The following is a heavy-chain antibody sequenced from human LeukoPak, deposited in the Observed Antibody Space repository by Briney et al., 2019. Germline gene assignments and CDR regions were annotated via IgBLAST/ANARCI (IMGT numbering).Heavy chain of an antibody. CDR3: AHMRVVEYCSGGSYYSDGYNWFDP. Sequence: ESGPTPVKPIHTLTLTCTFSGFSLSTSGVGVGWIRQPPGEALEGLALIYWADDKRYGPSLKSRLTITKDTSKNQVVLTITNMDPVHTATYYCAHMRVVEYCSGGSYYSDGYNWFDPWGQGTLVTVSS. CDR1: GFSLSTSGVG. CDR2: IYWADDK. J-gene: IGHJ5*02. D-gene: IGHD2-15*01. V-gene: IGHV2-5*05.